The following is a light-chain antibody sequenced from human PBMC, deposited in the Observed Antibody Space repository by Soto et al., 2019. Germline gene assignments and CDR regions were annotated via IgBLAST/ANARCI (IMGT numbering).Light chain of an antibody. CDR3: SSYTCTSTRVI. Sequence: QSALTQPASVSGSPGQSIAISCTGTSSDVGAHNYVSWYQQHPGKAPKLIIYDVSNRPSGVSTRFSGFKSGNTASLTISGLQAEDEAEYYCSSYTCTSTRVIFGGGTKLTVL. CDR1: SSDVGAHNY. CDR2: DVS. V-gene: IGLV2-14*03. J-gene: IGLJ2*01.